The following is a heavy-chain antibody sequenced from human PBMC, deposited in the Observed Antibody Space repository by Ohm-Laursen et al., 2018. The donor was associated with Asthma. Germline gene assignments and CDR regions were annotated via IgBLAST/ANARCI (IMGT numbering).Heavy chain of an antibody. CDR3: AISSGLVDAFDI. D-gene: IGHD3-10*01. CDR2: IIPIFGTA. V-gene: IGHV1-69*01. Sequence: SSVKVSCNASGGTFSSYAISWVRQAPGQGLEWMGGIIPIFGTANYAQKFQGRVTITADESTSTAYMELSSLRSEDTAVYYCAISSGLVDAFDIWGQGTMVTVSS. CDR1: GGTFSSYA. J-gene: IGHJ3*02.